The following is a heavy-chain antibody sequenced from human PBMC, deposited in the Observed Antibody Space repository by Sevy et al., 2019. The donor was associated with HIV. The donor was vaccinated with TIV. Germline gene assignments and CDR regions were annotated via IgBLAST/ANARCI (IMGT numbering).Heavy chain of an antibody. Sequence: ASLKVSCKASGGTFSSYAISWVRQAPGQGLEWMGGIIPIFGTANYAQKFQGRVTITADESTSTAYMELSSLRSEDTAVYYCARGEYSSSWHRTGSYYYYGMDVWGQGTTVTVSS. J-gene: IGHJ6*02. CDR2: IIPIFGTA. CDR1: GGTFSSYA. V-gene: IGHV1-69*13. D-gene: IGHD6-13*01. CDR3: ARGEYSSSWHRTGSYYYYGMDV.